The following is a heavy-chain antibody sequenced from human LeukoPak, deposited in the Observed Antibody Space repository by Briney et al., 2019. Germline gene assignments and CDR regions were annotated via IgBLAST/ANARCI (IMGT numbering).Heavy chain of an antibody. D-gene: IGHD3-16*02. Sequence: ASVKVSCKVSGYTLTELSMHWVRQAPGKGLEWMGGFDPEDGETIYAQKFQGRVTMTEDTSTDTAYMELSSLRSEDTAVYYCAVYPLRLGELSMSPSDAFDIWGQGTMVTVSS. V-gene: IGHV1-24*01. J-gene: IGHJ3*02. CDR2: FDPEDGET. CDR1: GYTLTELS. CDR3: AVYPLRLGELSMSPSDAFDI.